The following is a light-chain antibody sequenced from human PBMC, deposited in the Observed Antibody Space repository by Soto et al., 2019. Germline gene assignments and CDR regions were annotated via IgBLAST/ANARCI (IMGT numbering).Light chain of an antibody. CDR1: QPISRW. CDR2: AAA. CDR3: QQANSFSLYS. V-gene: IGKV1-12*01. J-gene: IGKJ2*03. Sequence: DIQLTQSPSFVSASVGDRVTITCRASQPISRWLAWYQQRPGKAPNLLIYAAAQLQSGVPSRFSGNGSGTDFTLTINGLQPEDFGTYFCQQANSFSLYSFGQGTNLDIK.